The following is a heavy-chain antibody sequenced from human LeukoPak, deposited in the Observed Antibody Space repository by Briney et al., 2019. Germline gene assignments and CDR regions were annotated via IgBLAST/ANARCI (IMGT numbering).Heavy chain of an antibody. J-gene: IGHJ4*02. V-gene: IGHV4-59*01. CDR1: GGSISSNS. Sequence: SETLSLTCTASGGSISSNSWSWIRQPPGKGLEWIGYTLNSVNVNSDPSLKSRVSISVDTSRNQCSLKLRSVTAADTAVYYCARDFYGSTDYWGQGILVTASS. CDR2: TLNSVNV. D-gene: IGHD3-10*01. CDR3: ARDFYGSTDY.